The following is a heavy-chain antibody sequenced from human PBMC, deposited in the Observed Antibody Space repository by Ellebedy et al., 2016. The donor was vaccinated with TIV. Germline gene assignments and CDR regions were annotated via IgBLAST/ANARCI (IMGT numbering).Heavy chain of an antibody. CDR3: TKARDGGGSVDY. D-gene: IGHD2-15*01. V-gene: IGHV3-66*01. J-gene: IGHJ4*02. CDR1: GVTVSSNH. Sequence: GESLKISCAAPGVTVSSNHMNWVRQAPGKGLEWVSVLQSGGTTHYEDTVKGRFTISRDNSKNTLYLQMNSLRAEETAVYYCTKARDGGGSVDYWGQGTLVTVSS. CDR2: LQSGGTT.